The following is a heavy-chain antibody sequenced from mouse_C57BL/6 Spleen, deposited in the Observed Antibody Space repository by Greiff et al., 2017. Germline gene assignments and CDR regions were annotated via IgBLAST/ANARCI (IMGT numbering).Heavy chain of an antibody. Sequence: QVQLQQSGAELARPGASVKLSCKASGYTFTSYGISWVKQRTGQGLEWIGEIYPRSGNTYYNEKFKGKATLTADKSSSTAYMELRSLTSEDYAVYFCARNYGSSYEGYLDVWGKGTTVTVSS. V-gene: IGHV1-81*01. D-gene: IGHD1-1*01. J-gene: IGHJ1*03. CDR3: ARNYGSSYEGYLDV. CDR2: IYPRSGNT. CDR1: GYTFTSYG.